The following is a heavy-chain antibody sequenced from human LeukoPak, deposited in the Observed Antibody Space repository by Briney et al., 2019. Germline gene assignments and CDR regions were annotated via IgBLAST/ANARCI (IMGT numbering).Heavy chain of an antibody. CDR2: IYHSGST. J-gene: IGHJ6*04. D-gene: IGHD1-26*01. V-gene: IGHV4-4*02. CDR3: ATTLSGIYYGMDV. Sequence: SGTLSLTCAVSGGSLSSSNWWSWVRQPPGKGLEWIGEIYHSGSTNYNPSLKSRVTISVDKSKNQFSLKLSSVTAADTAVYYCATTLSGIYYGMDVWGKGTTVTVSS. CDR1: GGSLSSSNW.